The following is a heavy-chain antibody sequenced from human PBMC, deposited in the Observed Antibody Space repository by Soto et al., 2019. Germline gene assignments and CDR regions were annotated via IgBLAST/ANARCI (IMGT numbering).Heavy chain of an antibody. D-gene: IGHD6-6*01. CDR3: AKEGSSSLFLFDN. Sequence: EVQLFESGGGLVQPGGSLRLSCAASGFSFSSYVMSWVRQAPGKGLEWVSAISGSSGTTYYAESVKGRFTISRDNSKNTLYLQMNSLRVEDTAVYYCAKEGSSSLFLFDNWGQGTLVTVSS. CDR2: ISGSSGTT. J-gene: IGHJ4*02. V-gene: IGHV3-23*01. CDR1: GFSFSSYV.